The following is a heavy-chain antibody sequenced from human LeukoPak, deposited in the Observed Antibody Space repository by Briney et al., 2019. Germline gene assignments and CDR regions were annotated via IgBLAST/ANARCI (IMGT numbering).Heavy chain of an antibody. D-gene: IGHD3-10*01. CDR2: IYTSGST. CDR1: GGSISSYY. J-gene: IGHJ4*02. Sequence: SETLSLTCTVSGGSISSYYWSWIRQPAGKGLEWIGRIYTSGSTNYNPSLKSRVTMSVDTSKNQFSLKLSSVTAADTAVYYCARDGFYGSGSYPFYYWGQGTLVTVSS. V-gene: IGHV4-4*07. CDR3: ARDGFYGSGSYPFYY.